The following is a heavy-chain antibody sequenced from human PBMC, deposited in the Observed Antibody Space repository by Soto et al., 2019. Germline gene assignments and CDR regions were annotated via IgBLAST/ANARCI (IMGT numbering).Heavy chain of an antibody. CDR1: GFTFSDYY. J-gene: IGHJ6*03. CDR3: AKASVVPAATGVEYYYYMDV. CDR2: ISSSGTTI. Sequence: GGSLRLSCAASGFTFSDYYMSWIRQAPGKGLEWVSYISSSGTTIYYANSVKGRFTISRDNAKNSLYLQMNSLRAEDTAVYYCAKASVVPAATGVEYYYYMDVWGKGTKVTVSS. D-gene: IGHD2-2*01. V-gene: IGHV3-11*01.